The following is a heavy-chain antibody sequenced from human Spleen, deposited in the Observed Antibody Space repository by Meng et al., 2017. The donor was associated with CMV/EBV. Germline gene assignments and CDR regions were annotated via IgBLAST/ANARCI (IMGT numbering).Heavy chain of an antibody. CDR1: GGSFSGYY. D-gene: IGHD3-22*01. CDR2: INHSGST. CDR3: ARGDSSGYYDY. V-gene: IGHV4-34*01. Sequence: QVQVQQWGAGLLKTSETLSLPCAVYGGSFSGYYWSWIRQPPGKGLEWIGEINHSGSTNYNPSLKSRVTISVDTSKNQFSLKLSSVTAADTAVYYCARGDSSGYYDYWGQGTLVTVSS. J-gene: IGHJ4*02.